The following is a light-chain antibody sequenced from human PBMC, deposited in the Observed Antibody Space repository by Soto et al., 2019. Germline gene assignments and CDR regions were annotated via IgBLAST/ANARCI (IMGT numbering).Light chain of an antibody. CDR1: QSISSW. Sequence: DIQMTQSPSSLSASVGDRDTITCRASQSISSWLAWYQQKPGKAPKLLIYDASSLESGVPSRFSGSGSGTEFTLTISSLLPDDFATYYCQQYNSYSEAFGQGTKVDIK. V-gene: IGKV1-5*01. J-gene: IGKJ1*01. CDR3: QQYNSYSEA. CDR2: DAS.